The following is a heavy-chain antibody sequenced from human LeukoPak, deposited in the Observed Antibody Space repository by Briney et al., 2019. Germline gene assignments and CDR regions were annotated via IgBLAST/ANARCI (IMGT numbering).Heavy chain of an antibody. CDR3: ARAHYYDSSGFDY. D-gene: IGHD3-22*01. CDR2: ISSSGSTI. Sequence: NPGGSLRLSCAASGFTFSSYEMNWVRQAPGKGLEWVSYISSSGSTIYYADSVKGRFTISRDNAKNSLYLQMNSLRAEDTAVYYCARAHYYDSSGFDYWGQGTLVTVSS. CDR1: GFTFSSYE. V-gene: IGHV3-48*03. J-gene: IGHJ4*02.